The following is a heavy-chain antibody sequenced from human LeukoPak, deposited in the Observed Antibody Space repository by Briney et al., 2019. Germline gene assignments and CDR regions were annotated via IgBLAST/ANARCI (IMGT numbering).Heavy chain of an antibody. CDR1: GGSFSGYY. CDR2: INHSGST. J-gene: IGHJ4*02. Sequence: SETLSLTCAVYGGSFSGYYWSWIRQPPGKGLEWIGEINHSGSTNYNPSLKSRVTISVDTSKNQFSLKLSSVTAADTAVYYCARAGSWYCSGGSCYHYWGQGTLVTVSS. V-gene: IGHV4-34*01. D-gene: IGHD2-15*01. CDR3: ARAGSWYCSGGSCYHY.